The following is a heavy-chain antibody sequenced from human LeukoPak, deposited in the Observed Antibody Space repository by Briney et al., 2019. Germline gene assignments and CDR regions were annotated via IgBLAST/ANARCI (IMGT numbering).Heavy chain of an antibody. Sequence: GSLRLSCAASGFTFDDYAMHWVRQAPGKGLEWVSSISSSSSYIYYADSVKGRFTISRDNAKNSLYLQMNSLRAEDTAVYYCARDQGGRFDYWGQGTLVTVSS. CDR1: GFTFDDYA. CDR3: ARDQGGRFDY. J-gene: IGHJ4*02. CDR2: ISSSSSYI. V-gene: IGHV3-21*01. D-gene: IGHD1-26*01.